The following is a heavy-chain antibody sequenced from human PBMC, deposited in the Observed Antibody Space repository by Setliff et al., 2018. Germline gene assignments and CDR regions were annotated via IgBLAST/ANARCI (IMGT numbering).Heavy chain of an antibody. V-gene: IGHV1-3*03. CDR2: MNTDNGKT. D-gene: IGHD3-16*01. CDR1: GYSFTLYA. CDR3: ARKGPNSSSHVFGY. Sequence: ASVKVSCKASGYSFTLYAMHWMRQAPGQRLEWMGWMNTDNGKTEYSQEFQDRVTFTRDTFAETAYMELRSLTSGDMAVYYCARKGPNSSSHVFGYWGQGTLVTVSS. J-gene: IGHJ4*02.